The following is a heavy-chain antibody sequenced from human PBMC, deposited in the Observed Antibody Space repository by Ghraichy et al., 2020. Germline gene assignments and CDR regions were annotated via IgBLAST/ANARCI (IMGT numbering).Heavy chain of an antibody. CDR1: GYTFINYH. CDR3: ARPGTSAGAYSGLDY. D-gene: IGHD2-15*01. CDR2: INLSAGTT. J-gene: IGHJ4*02. Sequence: ASVKVSCKASGYTFINYHMHWVRQAPGQGLEWMGVINLSAGTTSYAQKFQGRVTITRDTSTTTLYMELSSLTSEDTAMYYCARPGTSAGAYSGLDYWGQGTLVTVSS. V-gene: IGHV1-46*01.